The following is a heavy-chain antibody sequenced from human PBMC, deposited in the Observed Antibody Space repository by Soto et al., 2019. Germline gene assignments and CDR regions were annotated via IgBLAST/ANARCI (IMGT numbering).Heavy chain of an antibody. CDR3: AKDVLRFLEWLAFYGMDV. CDR1: GFPFSRYG. CDR2: ISYDGSNK. J-gene: IGHJ6*02. V-gene: IGHV3-30*18. Sequence: GSLRLSFAASGFPFSRYGMHWVRQAPGKGLEWVAVISYDGSNKYYADSVKGRFTISRDNSKNTLYLQMNSLRAEDTAVYYCAKDVLRFLEWLAFYGMDVWGQGT. D-gene: IGHD3-3*01.